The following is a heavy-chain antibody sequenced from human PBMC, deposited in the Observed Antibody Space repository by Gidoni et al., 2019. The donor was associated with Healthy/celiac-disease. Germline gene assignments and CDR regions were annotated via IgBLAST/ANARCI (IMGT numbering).Heavy chain of an antibody. V-gene: IGHV1-69*01. J-gene: IGHJ4*02. Sequence: QVQLVQSGAAVQTPGSSVQVSCKASGGTFSCYAIRWVGQAPGPGLEWMGGIIPIFGTANYAQKFQGRVTITADESTSTDYMELSSLRSEDTAVYYCARRSSWEMGFDYWGQGTLVTVSS. D-gene: IGHD6-13*01. CDR2: IIPIFGTA. CDR1: GGTFSCYA. CDR3: ARRSSWEMGFDY.